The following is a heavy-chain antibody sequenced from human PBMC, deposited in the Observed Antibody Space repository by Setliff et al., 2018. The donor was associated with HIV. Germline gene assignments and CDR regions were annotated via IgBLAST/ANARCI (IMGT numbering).Heavy chain of an antibody. D-gene: IGHD3-16*01. CDR3: ARAVMGDYYYYMDV. V-gene: IGHV4-4*02. J-gene: IGHJ6*03. Sequence: PSETLSLTCAVSGGSFGSRNWWSWVRQPPGKGLEWIGELYHDGSANYNTSLRSRVTTSVDKSKNQFSLKLSSVTAADTAVYYCARAVMGDYYYYMDVLGKGTTVTVSS. CDR1: GGSFGSRNW. CDR2: LYHDGSA.